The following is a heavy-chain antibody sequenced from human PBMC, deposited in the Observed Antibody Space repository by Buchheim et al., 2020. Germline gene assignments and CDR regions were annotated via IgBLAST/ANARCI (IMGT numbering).Heavy chain of an antibody. D-gene: IGHD4-17*01. CDR1: GFTFSSYG. V-gene: IGHV3-30*18. CDR2: ISYDGSNK. CDR3: AKFMTTVTTVYYYYGMDV. Sequence: QVQLVESGGGVVQPGRSLRLSCAASGFTFSSYGMHWVRQAPGKGLEWVAVISYDGSNKYYADSVKGRFTISRYNSKNTLYLQMNSLRAEDTAVYYCAKFMTTVTTVYYYYGMDVWGQGTT. J-gene: IGHJ6*02.